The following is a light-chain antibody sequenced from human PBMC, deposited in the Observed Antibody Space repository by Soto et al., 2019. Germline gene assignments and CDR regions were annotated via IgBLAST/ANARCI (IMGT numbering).Light chain of an antibody. Sequence: DIVMTQSPDSLAVSLGERATINCKSSQSVLYSSNNKNYVAWYQQKPGQPPKLLIYCASTRESGVPDRFSGSGSGTDFTLTISSLQAEAVAVYYCQPYYSTPKTFGQGTKVEIK. CDR1: QSVLYSSNNKNY. CDR3: QPYYSTPKT. V-gene: IGKV4-1*01. CDR2: CAS. J-gene: IGKJ1*01.